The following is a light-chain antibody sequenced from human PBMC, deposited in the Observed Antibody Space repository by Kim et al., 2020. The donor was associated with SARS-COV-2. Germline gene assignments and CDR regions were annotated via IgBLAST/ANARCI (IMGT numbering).Light chain of an antibody. CDR2: DVT. CDR3: SSYASGSTYV. V-gene: IGLV2-14*03. Sequence: QSALIQPASVSGSPGQSITISCTGTSSDIGVYNLVSWFQQHPGKAPKVLIYDVTRRPAGISTRFSGTKSGNTASLTISRLQSEDEADYYCSSYASGSTYVFGPGTKVTVL. CDR1: SSDIGVYNL. J-gene: IGLJ1*01.